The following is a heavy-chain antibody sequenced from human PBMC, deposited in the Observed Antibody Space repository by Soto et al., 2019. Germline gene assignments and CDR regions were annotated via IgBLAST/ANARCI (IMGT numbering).Heavy chain of an antibody. CDR1: GFTFSSYG. CDR3: TKGSYSCIYANFDC. Sequence: QVQLVESGGGVVQPGRSLRLSCAASGFTFSSYGMYWVRQAPGKGLEWVAGISYDGSNKYYADSVKGRFTISRDNSKHTLYLQMNSLRAEDTAVYYCTKGSYSCIYANFDCWGQGTLVTVS. J-gene: IGHJ4*02. D-gene: IGHD2-2*02. CDR2: ISYDGSNK. V-gene: IGHV3-30*18.